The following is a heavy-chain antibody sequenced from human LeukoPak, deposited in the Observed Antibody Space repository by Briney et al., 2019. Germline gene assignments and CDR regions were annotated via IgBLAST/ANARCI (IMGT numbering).Heavy chain of an antibody. V-gene: IGHV4-39*01. CDR3: ASLREGGVAHWFDP. D-gene: IGHD2-15*01. J-gene: IGHJ5*02. CDR1: GGSINSRSHY. CDR2: IYYSGST. Sequence: SETLSLTCIVSGGSINSRSHYWGWIRQPPGKGLEWIGNIYYSGSTYYNPSLKSRVTISIDTSKNQFSLKLSPVTATDTAVYYCASLREGGVAHWFDPWGQGTLVTVSS.